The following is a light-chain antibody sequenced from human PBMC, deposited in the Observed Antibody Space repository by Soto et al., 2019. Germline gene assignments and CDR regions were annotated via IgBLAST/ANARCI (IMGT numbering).Light chain of an antibody. J-gene: IGLJ2*01. CDR3: QTWGTGLPV. V-gene: IGLV4-69*01. CDR1: SGHSSYA. CDR2: LNSDGSH. Sequence: QLVLTQSPSASASLGASVKLTCTLSSGHSSYAIAWHQQQPETGPRYLMKLNSDGSHSKGDGIPDRFSGSSSGAERYLTISSLQSEDEADYYCQTWGTGLPVFGGGTQLTVL.